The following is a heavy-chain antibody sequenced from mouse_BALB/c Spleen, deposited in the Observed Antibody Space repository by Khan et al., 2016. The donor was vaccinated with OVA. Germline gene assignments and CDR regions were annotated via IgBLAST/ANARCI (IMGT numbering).Heavy chain of an antibody. D-gene: IGHD1-1*01. J-gene: IGHJ2*01. Sequence: QVQLKESGAELVKAGASVKMSCKASGYTFTSYWMHWVKLRLGQGLEWFAETNPTNGRTYYNEKFKSKATLTVDKSSSTAYMLLSGPTFEDSAVYYCARIKKIVATYFDYWGQGTTLTVSS. CDR2: TNPTNGRT. CDR1: GYTFTSYW. V-gene: IGHV1S81*02. CDR3: ARIKKIVATYFDY.